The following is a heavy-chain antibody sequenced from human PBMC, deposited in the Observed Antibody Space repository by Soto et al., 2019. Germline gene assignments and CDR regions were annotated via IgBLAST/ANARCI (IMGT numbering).Heavy chain of an antibody. CDR3: VREYGGSRVFDY. V-gene: IGHV1-46*01. D-gene: IGHD1-26*01. Sequence: ASLKVSCKTSGYTFTNYFIHWVRQAPGQGLEWMGIINPSADSTNYAQKFQGRVTVTRDTSTSTVYMELRRLRSEDTAVYYCVREYGGSRVFDYWGQGTPVTVSS. CDR2: INPSADST. CDR1: GYTFTNYF. J-gene: IGHJ4*02.